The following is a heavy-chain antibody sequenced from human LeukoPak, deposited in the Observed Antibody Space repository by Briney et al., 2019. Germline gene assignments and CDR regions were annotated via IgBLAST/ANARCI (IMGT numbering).Heavy chain of an antibody. CDR1: HYSISSGFY. CDR3: ARLSYGYDPYYFDC. V-gene: IGHV4-38-2*02. Sequence: PSETLSLTCTVSHYSISSGFYWGWIRQSPGRGLEWIGAIDHTGTTYYNPSLKGRVTISVYTSKNQFSLNVNSLTAADTAIYYSARLSYGYDPYYFDCWGQGTLVTVAS. J-gene: IGHJ4*02. CDR2: IDHTGTT. D-gene: IGHD5-12*01.